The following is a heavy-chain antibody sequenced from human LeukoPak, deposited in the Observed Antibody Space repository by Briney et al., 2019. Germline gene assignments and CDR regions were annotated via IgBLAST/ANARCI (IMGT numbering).Heavy chain of an antibody. Sequence: GGSLRLSCAASGFTFSSYGMSWVRQAPGKGLEWVSAISGSGGSTYYADSVKGRFTISRDNSKNTLYLQMNSLRAEDTAVYYCAKGMYYYDTPYYFDYWGQGTLVTVSS. V-gene: IGHV3-23*01. J-gene: IGHJ4*02. D-gene: IGHD3-22*01. CDR3: AKGMYYYDTPYYFDY. CDR1: GFTFSSYG. CDR2: ISGSGGST.